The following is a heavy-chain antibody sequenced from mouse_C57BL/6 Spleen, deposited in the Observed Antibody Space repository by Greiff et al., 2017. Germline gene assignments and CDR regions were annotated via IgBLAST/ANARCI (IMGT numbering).Heavy chain of an antibody. D-gene: IGHD2-3*01. CDR3: ARSYDGYYDYYAMDY. J-gene: IGHJ4*01. V-gene: IGHV7-3*01. Sequence: EVQVVESGGGLVQPGGSLSLSCAASGFTFTDYYMSWVRQPPGKALEWLGFIRNKANGYTTEYSASVKGRFTISRDNSQSILYLQMNALRAEDSATYYCARSYDGYYDYYAMDYWGQGTSVTVSS. CDR2: IRNKANGYTT. CDR1: GFTFTDYY.